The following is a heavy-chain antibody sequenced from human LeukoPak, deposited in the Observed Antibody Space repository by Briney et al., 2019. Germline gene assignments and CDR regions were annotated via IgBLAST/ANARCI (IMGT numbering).Heavy chain of an antibody. CDR2: ISSSSSYI. Sequence: GGSLRLSCAASGFTFSSYSMNWVRQAPGKGLEWVSSISSSSSYIYYADSVKGRFTISRDNAKNSLYLQMNSLRAEDTAVYYCARAWIGKQLGSFHYYYGMDVWGQGTTVTVSS. D-gene: IGHD6-6*01. V-gene: IGHV3-21*01. CDR1: GFTFSSYS. J-gene: IGHJ6*02. CDR3: ARAWIGKQLGSFHYYYGMDV.